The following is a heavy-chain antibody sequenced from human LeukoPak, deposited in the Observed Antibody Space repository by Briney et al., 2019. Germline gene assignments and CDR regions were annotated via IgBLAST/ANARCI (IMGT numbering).Heavy chain of an antibody. J-gene: IGHJ6*03. V-gene: IGHV4-59*10. CDR1: GGSFSGYY. Sequence: PSETLSLTCAVYGGSFSGYYWSWIRQPPGKGLEWIGRIYTSGSTNYNPSLKSRVTMSVDTSKNQFSLKLSSVTAADTAVYYCARELYYYDSSGYYYVGYYYYYMDVWGKGTTVTISS. CDR2: IYTSGST. CDR3: ARELYYYDSSGYYYVGYYYYYMDV. D-gene: IGHD3-22*01.